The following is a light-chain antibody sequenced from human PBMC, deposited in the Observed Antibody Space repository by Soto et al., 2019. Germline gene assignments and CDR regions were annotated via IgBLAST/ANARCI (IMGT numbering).Light chain of an antibody. J-gene: IGKJ1*01. V-gene: IGKV1-5*03. CDR1: QTISSS. CDR3: QHMAT. CDR2: RAS. Sequence: DIQMTQSPSTLSASVGDRVTITCRASQTISSSLGWYQQKPGKAPKPLIYRASSLESGVPSRFSGSGSGTEFTLTIISLQPDDFATYFCQHMATFGQGTKVEIK.